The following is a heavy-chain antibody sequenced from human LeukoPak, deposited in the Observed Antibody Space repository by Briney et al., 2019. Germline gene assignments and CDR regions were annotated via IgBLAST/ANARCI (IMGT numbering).Heavy chain of an antibody. V-gene: IGHV1-69*01. J-gene: IGHJ4*02. CDR1: GGTFSSYA. CDR2: IIPIFGTA. CDR3: ARIVTHDYGDLDY. D-gene: IGHD4-17*01. Sequence: SVKVSCKASGGTFSSYAISWVRQAPGQGLEWMGGIIPIFGTANYAQKFQGRVTITADESTSTAYMELSSLRSEDTAVYYCARIVTHDYGDLDYWGQGTLAAVSS.